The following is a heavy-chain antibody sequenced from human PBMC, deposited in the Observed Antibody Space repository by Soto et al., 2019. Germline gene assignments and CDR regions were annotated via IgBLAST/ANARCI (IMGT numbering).Heavy chain of an antibody. CDR3: ARATSVDVGAWNYYFDY. CDR2: TYYRSRWSH. D-gene: IGHD1-7*01. Sequence: SETLSLTCVISGYSVSSNTAVLNWIRQSPSRGLEWLGRTYYRSRWSHSYGVSVKVRVTINPATSKNQFSLQLNSVTPEDTAVYYCARATSVDVGAWNYYFDYWGQGTLVTVSS. V-gene: IGHV6-1*01. J-gene: IGHJ4*02. CDR1: GYSVSSNTAV.